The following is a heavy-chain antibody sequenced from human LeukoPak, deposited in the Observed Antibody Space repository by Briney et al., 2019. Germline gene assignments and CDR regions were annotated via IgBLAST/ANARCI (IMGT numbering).Heavy chain of an antibody. CDR3: ARDVLLWFGEFKT. CDR1: GFTFSSYA. Sequence: GGSLRLSCAASGFTFSSYAMGWVRQAPGKGLEWVSAISGSGDTYYADSVKGRFTISRDNSKNTLYLQMNSLRSEDTAVYYCARDVLLWFGEFKTWGQGTLVTVSS. J-gene: IGHJ5*02. CDR2: ISGSGDT. V-gene: IGHV3-23*01. D-gene: IGHD3-10*01.